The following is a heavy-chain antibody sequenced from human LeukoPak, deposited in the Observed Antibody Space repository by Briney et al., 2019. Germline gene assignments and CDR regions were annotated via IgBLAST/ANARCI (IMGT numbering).Heavy chain of an antibody. J-gene: IGHJ4*02. CDR1: GGSFSGYY. V-gene: IGHV4-34*01. D-gene: IGHD3-3*01. CDR3: ARAPRHDFWSGYLRYFDY. Sequence: PSETLSLTCAVYGGSFSGYYWSWIRQPPGKGLEWIGEINHSGSTNYNPSLKSRVTISVDTSKNQFSLKLSSVTAADTAVYYCARAPRHDFWSGYLRYFDYWGQGTLVTVSS. CDR2: INHSGST.